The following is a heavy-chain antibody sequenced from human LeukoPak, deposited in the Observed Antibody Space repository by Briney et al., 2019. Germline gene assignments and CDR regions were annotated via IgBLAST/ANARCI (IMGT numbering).Heavy chain of an antibody. CDR3: ARDTLGVGVVPAALYYYYMDV. CDR2: IYSGGST. D-gene: IGHD2-2*01. V-gene: IGHV3-53*01. J-gene: IGHJ6*03. CDR1: GFTVSSNY. Sequence: PGGSLRLSCAASGFTVSSNYMSWVRQAPGKGLEWVSVIYSGGSTYYADSVKGRFTISRDNSKNTLYLQMNSLRAEDTAVYYCARDTLGVGVVPAALYYYYMDVWGKGTTVTVSS.